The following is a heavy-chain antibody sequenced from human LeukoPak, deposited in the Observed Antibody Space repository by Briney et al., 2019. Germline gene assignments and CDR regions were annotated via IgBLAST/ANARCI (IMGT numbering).Heavy chain of an antibody. J-gene: IGHJ4*02. D-gene: IGHD4-23*01. Sequence: AGSLRLSCAASGFTFSSYALHWVRRAPGQGLEYVSAISHNGVGTYYANSVKDRFTISTDNSKNTLYLQMGTLRAEDLALYYCAREISGGSHPYYLDYWGEGSLVTDSS. CDR3: AREISGGSHPYYLDY. V-gene: IGHV3-64*01. CDR1: GFTFSSYA. CDR2: ISHNGVGT.